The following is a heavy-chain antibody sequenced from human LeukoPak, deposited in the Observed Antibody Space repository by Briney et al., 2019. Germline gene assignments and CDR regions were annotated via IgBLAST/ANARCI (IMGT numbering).Heavy chain of an antibody. Sequence: SETLSLTCAVYGGPFSGYYWSWIRQPPGKGLEWTGEINHSGSTNYNPSLKSRVTISVDTSKNQFPLKLSSVTAADTAVYYCAREANNYDYVWGSYRYKASYFDYWGQGTLVTVSS. CDR3: AREANNYDYVWGSYRYKASYFDY. CDR1: GGPFSGYY. D-gene: IGHD3-16*02. V-gene: IGHV4-34*01. J-gene: IGHJ4*02. CDR2: INHSGST.